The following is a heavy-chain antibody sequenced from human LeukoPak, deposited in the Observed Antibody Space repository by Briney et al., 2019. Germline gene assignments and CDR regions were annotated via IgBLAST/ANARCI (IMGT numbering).Heavy chain of an antibody. V-gene: IGHV3-30*02. J-gene: IGHJ4*02. CDR1: GCTFRSYG. CDR3: AKDCVTYCGGTSCSFDC. D-gene: IGHD2-2*01. CDR2: IRYDGSDK. Sequence: PGGSLRLSCAASGCTFRSYGMNWVRQAPGKGLEWVAFIRYDGSDKYYADSVKGRFTISRDNSKNTLYLQLNSLRVEDTAVYYCAKDCVTYCGGTSCSFDCWGQGTLVTVSS.